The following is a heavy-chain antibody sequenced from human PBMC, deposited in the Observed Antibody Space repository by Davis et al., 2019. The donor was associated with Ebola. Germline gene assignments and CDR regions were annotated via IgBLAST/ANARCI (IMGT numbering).Heavy chain of an antibody. V-gene: IGHV3-30*18. J-gene: IGHJ4*02. CDR2: ISYDGSNK. Sequence: GESLKISCAASGFTFRSYGMHWVRQAPGKGLEWVAVISYDGSNKYYADSVKGRFTISRDNSKNTLYLQMNSLRAEDTAVYYCAKDLGITGTPFDYWGQGTLVTVSS. D-gene: IGHD1-20*01. CDR3: AKDLGITGTPFDY. CDR1: GFTFRSYG.